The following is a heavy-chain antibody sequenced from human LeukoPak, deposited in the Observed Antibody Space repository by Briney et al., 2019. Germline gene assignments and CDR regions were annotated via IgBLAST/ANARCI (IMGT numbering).Heavy chain of an antibody. V-gene: IGHV3-13*04. Sequence: GGSLRLSCAASGFTFSTYDMHWVHQATGKGLEWVSGMGKTAGDTYYSGSVKGRFTISRENAKNSVYLEMNSLEAGDTAVYYCARGAAGFDYWGQGTLVSVSS. D-gene: IGHD6-13*01. CDR2: MGKTAGDT. CDR1: GFTFSTYD. J-gene: IGHJ4*02. CDR3: ARGAAGFDY.